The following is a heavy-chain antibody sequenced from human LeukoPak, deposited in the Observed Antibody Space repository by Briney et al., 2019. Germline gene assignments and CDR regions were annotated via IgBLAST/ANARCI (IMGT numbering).Heavy chain of an antibody. CDR3: ARAVSGSSTSDDV. V-gene: IGHV3-7*01. CDR1: GFTFSSYW. J-gene: IGHJ6*04. D-gene: IGHD2-2*01. Sequence: PGGSLRLSCAASGFTFSSYWMSWVRQAPGKGLEWVANIKQDGSEKYYVDSVKGRFTISRDNAKNSLYLQMNSLRAEDTAVYYCARAVSGSSTSDDVWGKGTTVTISS. CDR2: IKQDGSEK.